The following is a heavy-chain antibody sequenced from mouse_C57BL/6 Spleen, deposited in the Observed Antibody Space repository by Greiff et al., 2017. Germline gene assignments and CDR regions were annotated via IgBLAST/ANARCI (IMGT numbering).Heavy chain of an antibody. Sequence: EVQLVESGGGLVKPGGSLKLSCAASGFTFSDYGMHWVRQAPEKGLEWVAYISSGSSTIYYADTVQGRFTISRDNAKNTLFLQMTSLRSEDTAMYYCAKGNYGLYYFDYWGQGTTLTVSS. V-gene: IGHV5-17*01. CDR2: ISSGSSTI. J-gene: IGHJ2*01. D-gene: IGHD1-1*01. CDR3: AKGNYGLYYFDY. CDR1: GFTFSDYG.